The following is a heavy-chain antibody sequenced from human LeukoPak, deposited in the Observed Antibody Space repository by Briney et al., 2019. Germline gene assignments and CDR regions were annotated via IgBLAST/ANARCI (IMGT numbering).Heavy chain of an antibody. Sequence: PGGSLRLSCGASGFTFSSYWMHWVRQAPGKGLVWVSRINTDGSSTTYADSVKGRFTISRDNAKNTLYLQMNSLRAEDTAVYYCASCPHYVWGSYRPLYFDYWGQGTLVTVSS. CDR3: ASCPHYVWGSYRPLYFDY. CDR1: GFTFSSYW. CDR2: INTDGSST. J-gene: IGHJ4*02. D-gene: IGHD3-16*02. V-gene: IGHV3-74*01.